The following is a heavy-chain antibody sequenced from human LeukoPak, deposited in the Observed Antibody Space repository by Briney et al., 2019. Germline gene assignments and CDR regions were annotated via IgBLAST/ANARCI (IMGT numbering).Heavy chain of an antibody. CDR1: GGTFSSYA. D-gene: IGHD2-2*02. CDR2: IIPIFGTA. V-gene: IGHV1-69*05. J-gene: IGHJ5*02. CDR3: ARGALGYCSSTSCYTGFDP. Sequence: ASVKVSCKASGGTFSSYAISWVRQAPGQELEWMGGIIPIFGTANYAQKFQGRVTITTDESTSTAYMELSSLRSEDTAVYYCARGALGYCSSTSCYTGFDPWGQGTLITVSS.